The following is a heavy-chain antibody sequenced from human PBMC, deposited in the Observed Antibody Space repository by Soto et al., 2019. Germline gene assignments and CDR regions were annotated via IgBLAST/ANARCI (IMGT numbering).Heavy chain of an antibody. CDR1: GDSISSSTFY. V-gene: IGHV4-39*01. J-gene: IGHJ4*02. Sequence: PSETLSLTCTVSGDSISSSTFYWGWIRQPPGKGLEWIGSLSYSGSTYHNPSLESRVTISVDTSRNQFSLKLSSVTAADTAVYYCARHPDSSGYYLDYWGQGALVTVSS. CDR2: LSYSGST. CDR3: ARHPDSSGYYLDY. D-gene: IGHD3-22*01.